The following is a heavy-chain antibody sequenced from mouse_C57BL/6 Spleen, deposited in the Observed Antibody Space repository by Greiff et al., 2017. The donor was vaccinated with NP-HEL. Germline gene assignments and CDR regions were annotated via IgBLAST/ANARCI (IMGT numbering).Heavy chain of an antibody. CDR3: ASLTGTAFDY. J-gene: IGHJ2*01. CDR2: ISDGGSYT. Sequence: EVHLVESGGGLVKPGGSLKLSCAASGFTFSSYAMSWVRQTPEKRLEWVATISDGGSYTYYPDNVKGRFTISRDNAKNNLYLQMSHLKSEDTAMYYCASLTGTAFDYWGQGTTLTVSS. D-gene: IGHD4-1*01. CDR1: GFTFSSYA. V-gene: IGHV5-4*01.